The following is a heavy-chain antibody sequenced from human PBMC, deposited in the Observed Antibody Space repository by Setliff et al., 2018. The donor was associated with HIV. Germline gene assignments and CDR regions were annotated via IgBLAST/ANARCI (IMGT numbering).Heavy chain of an antibody. D-gene: IGHD6-13*01. J-gene: IGHJ6*03. CDR1: GGSISSGNW. V-gene: IGHV4-4*02. Sequence: PSETLSLTCAVSGGSISSGNWWSWVRQPPGKGLEWIGEIYHSGSTNYNPSLKSRVTISVDKSKNQFSLKLSSVTAEDTAVYYCARAGLYSSSWHYYYYYMDVWGKGTTVTVSS. CDR2: IYHSGST. CDR3: ARAGLYSSSWHYYYYYMDV.